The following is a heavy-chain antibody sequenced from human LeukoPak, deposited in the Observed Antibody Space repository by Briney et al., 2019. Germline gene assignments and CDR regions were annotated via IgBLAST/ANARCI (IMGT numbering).Heavy chain of an antibody. J-gene: IGHJ6*02. CDR3: ARPHCSSTSCYPPSVYSSGMDV. D-gene: IGHD2-2*01. CDR1: GGTFSSYA. CDR2: IIPIFGIA. Sequence: ASVKVSCKASGGTFSSYAISWVRQAPGQGLEWMGRIIPIFGIANYAQKSQGRVTITADKSTSTAYMELSSLRSEDTAVYYCARPHCSSTSCYPPSVYSSGMDVWGQGTTATVSS. V-gene: IGHV1-69*04.